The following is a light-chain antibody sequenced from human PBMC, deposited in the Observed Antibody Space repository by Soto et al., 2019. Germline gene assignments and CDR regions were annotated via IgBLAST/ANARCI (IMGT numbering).Light chain of an antibody. CDR1: QTINAS. V-gene: IGKV1-39*01. J-gene: IGKJ2*01. Sequence: DIQMTQSPPSLSASIGDRVTITCRASQTINASLNWYQQKPGEAPNLLIFAASSLQSGVPSRFSGSGSGTEFTLTINSLQPEDFSTYYCQQSYSIPYTFGQGTKLEIK. CDR3: QQSYSIPYT. CDR2: AAS.